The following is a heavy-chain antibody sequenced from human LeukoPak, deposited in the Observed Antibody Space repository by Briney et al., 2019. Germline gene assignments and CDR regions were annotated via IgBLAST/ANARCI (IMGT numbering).Heavy chain of an antibody. V-gene: IGHV4-34*01. CDR3: ASPKEMAGLFDY. D-gene: IGHD5-24*01. Sequence: SETLSLTCTVYGVSLSGFYWSWIRQSPEKGLQWIGELNDSGRPKYNPSLRNRVTMSQDTSENQFSLILNSLTAADTAVYYCASPKEMAGLFDYWGQGILVTVSS. CDR2: LNDSGRP. CDR1: GVSLSGFY. J-gene: IGHJ4*02.